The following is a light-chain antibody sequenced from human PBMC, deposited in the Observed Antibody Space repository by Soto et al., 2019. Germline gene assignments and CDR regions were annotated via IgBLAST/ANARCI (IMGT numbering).Light chain of an antibody. CDR3: AAWADSLSGVV. CDR1: SSNIGRNY. V-gene: IGLV1-47*01. J-gene: IGLJ3*02. Sequence: QSVLTQPPSASGTLGQRVTISCSGSSSNIGRNYVYWYQQLPGTAPKLLIYRNDQRPSGVPDRFSGSQSGASASLAISGLRSEDEADYYCAAWADSLSGVVFGGGTKVTVL. CDR2: RND.